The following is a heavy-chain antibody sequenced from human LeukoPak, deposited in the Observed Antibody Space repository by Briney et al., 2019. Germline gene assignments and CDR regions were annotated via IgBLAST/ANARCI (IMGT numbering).Heavy chain of an antibody. V-gene: IGHV1-18*01. J-gene: IGHJ3*01. Sequence: ASVKVSCKASGYTFTIYSMNWVRQAPGQGLEWMGWLNVYNGNTNSAQKIKGRVTMTTDTSTTTVYMELRSLRSDDTAVYYCARSLQGDHFDVWGQGTMVTVSS. CDR1: GYTFTIYS. D-gene: IGHD2-21*01. CDR3: ARSLQGDHFDV. CDR2: LNVYNGNT.